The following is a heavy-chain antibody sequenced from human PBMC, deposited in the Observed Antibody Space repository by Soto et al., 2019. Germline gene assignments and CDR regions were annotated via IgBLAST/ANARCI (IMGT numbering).Heavy chain of an antibody. CDR1: GYTFTHYA. D-gene: IGHD6-13*01. CDR2: INAGSGNT. J-gene: IGHJ5*02. Sequence: QVQLVQSGAEVKKPGASVKVSCTASGYTFTHYAIHWVRHAPGQRLEWMGFINAGSGNTKYSQTFQGRLTFTKDTSASTAYMDLSSLRSEDTAIYYCASGLAAEGAWGQGTLVTVSS. CDR3: ASGLAAEGA. V-gene: IGHV1-3*01.